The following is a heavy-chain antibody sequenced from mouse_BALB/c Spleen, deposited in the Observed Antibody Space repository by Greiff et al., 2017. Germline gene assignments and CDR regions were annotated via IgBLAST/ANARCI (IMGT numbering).Heavy chain of an antibody. CDR1: GYSFTSYY. J-gene: IGHJ1*01. Sequence: QVQLQQSGPELVKPGASVKISCKASGYSFTSYYIHWVKQRPGQGLEWIGWIFPGSGNTKYNEKFKGKATLTADTSSSTAYMQLSSLTSEDSAVYFCGRWGGYGYDGGYFDVWGAGTTVTVSS. CDR3: GRWGGYGYDGGYFDV. CDR2: IFPGSGNT. V-gene: IGHV1-66*01. D-gene: IGHD2-2*01.